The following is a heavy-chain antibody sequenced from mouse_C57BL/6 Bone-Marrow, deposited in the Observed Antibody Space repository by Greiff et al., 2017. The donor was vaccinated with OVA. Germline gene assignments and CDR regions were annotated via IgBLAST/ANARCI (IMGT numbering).Heavy chain of an antibody. V-gene: IGHV1-15*01. CDR2: IDPETGGT. Sequence: VQLQQSGAELVRPGASVTLSCKASGYTFTDYEMHWVKQTPVHGLEWIGAIDPETGGTAYNQKFKGKAILTADKSSSTAYMELRSLTSEDSAVYYCTRPTVVAHYFDYWGQGTTLSVSS. D-gene: IGHD1-1*01. J-gene: IGHJ2*01. CDR3: TRPTVVAHYFDY. CDR1: GYTFTDYE.